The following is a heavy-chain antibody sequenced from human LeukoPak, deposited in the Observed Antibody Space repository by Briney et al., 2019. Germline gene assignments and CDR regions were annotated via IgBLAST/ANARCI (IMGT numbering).Heavy chain of an antibody. Sequence: PGGSLRLSCAASGFTFSSYAMSWVRQAPGKGLEWVSAISGSGGSTYYADSVKGRFTISRDNAKNSLYLQMNSLRAEDTAVYYCARVSYGRELPPNPFDYWGQGTLVTVSS. CDR3: ARVSYGRELPPNPFDY. CDR2: ISGSGGST. J-gene: IGHJ4*02. CDR1: GFTFSSYA. V-gene: IGHV3-23*01. D-gene: IGHD1-26*01.